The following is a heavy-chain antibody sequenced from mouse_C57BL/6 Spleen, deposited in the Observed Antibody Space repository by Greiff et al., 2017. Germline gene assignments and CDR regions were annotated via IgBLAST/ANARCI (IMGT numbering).Heavy chain of an antibody. V-gene: IGHV1-55*01. Sequence: QVQLQQSGAELVKPGASVKMSCKASGYTFTSYWITWVKQRPGQGLEWIGDIYPGSGSTNYNEKFKSKATLTVDTSSSTAYMQLSSLTSEDSAVYYCARRGGSSSAWFAYWGQGTLVTVSA. J-gene: IGHJ3*01. CDR1: GYTFTSYW. CDR3: ARRGGSSSAWFAY. D-gene: IGHD1-1*01. CDR2: IYPGSGST.